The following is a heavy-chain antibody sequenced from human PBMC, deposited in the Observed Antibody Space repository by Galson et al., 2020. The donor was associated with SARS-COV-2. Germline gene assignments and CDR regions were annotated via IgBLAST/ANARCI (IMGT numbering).Heavy chain of an antibody. CDR1: GFTFSSYA. V-gene: IGHV3-30-3*01. D-gene: IGHD1-26*01. J-gene: IGHJ4*02. Sequence: TGGSLRLSCAASGFTFSSYAMHWVRQAPGKGLEWVAVISYDGSNKYYADSVKGRFTISRDNSKNTLYLQMNSLRAEDTAVYYCARPYSGSYFWYFDYWGQGTLVTVSS. CDR3: ARPYSGSYFWYFDY. CDR2: ISYDGSNK.